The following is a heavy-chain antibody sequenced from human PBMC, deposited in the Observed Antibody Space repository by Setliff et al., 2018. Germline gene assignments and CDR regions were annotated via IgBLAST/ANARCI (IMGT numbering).Heavy chain of an antibody. CDR3: ARQTGEQLVDY. Sequence: PSETLSLTCTVSGGSISSSSYYWGWIRQPPGKGLEWIGSIHHRGSTYYNPSLKSRVTTLVDTSKNHFSLKLSSVTAADTAVYYCARQTGEQLVDYWGQGTLVTV. D-gene: IGHD6-6*01. J-gene: IGHJ4*02. V-gene: IGHV4-39*01. CDR1: GGSISSSSYY. CDR2: IHHRGST.